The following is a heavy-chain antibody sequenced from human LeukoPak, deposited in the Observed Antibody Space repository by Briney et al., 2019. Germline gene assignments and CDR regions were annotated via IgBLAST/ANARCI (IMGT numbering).Heavy chain of an antibody. CDR2: IKQDGSEE. V-gene: IGHV3-7*01. Sequence: GGSLRLSCAASGFTFSSYWMNWVRQAPGKGLEWVANIKQDGSEEWYVDSVKGRFTISRDNAKNSVYLQMDSLRAEDTAIYYCARDPKWYYDSSGYYPQGFDYWGQGTLVTVSS. J-gene: IGHJ4*02. D-gene: IGHD3-22*01. CDR3: ARDPKWYYDSSGYYPQGFDY. CDR1: GFTFSSYW.